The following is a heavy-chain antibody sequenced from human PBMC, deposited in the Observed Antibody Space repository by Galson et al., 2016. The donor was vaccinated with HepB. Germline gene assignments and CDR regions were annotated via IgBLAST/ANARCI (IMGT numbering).Heavy chain of an antibody. V-gene: IGHV3-53*01. D-gene: IGHD2-21*02. CDR1: GFTVTTNY. Sequence: SLRLSCAASGFTVTTNYMAWVRQAPGKGLEWVSLLYNGDGDDNGGTYFADFVEGRFTISRDNSKNTLYLQMNSLRPDDTAGYYWASCYFRSGGPKGDAGGQGTLVTVSS. CDR3: ASCYFRSGGPKGDA. J-gene: IGHJ4*02. CDR2: LYNGDGDDNGGT.